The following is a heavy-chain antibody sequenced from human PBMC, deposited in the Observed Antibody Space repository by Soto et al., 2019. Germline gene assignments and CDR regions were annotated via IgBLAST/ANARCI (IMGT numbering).Heavy chain of an antibody. V-gene: IGHV1-18*01. Sequence: ASVKVSCKASGYTFTSYGISWVRQAPGQGLEWMGWISAYNGNTNYAQKLQGRVTMTTDTSTSTAYMELRSLRSDDTAVYYCASNLDYGDYTPTRFDYWGQGTLVTVSS. CDR2: ISAYNGNT. D-gene: IGHD4-17*01. J-gene: IGHJ4*02. CDR1: GYTFTSYG. CDR3: ASNLDYGDYTPTRFDY.